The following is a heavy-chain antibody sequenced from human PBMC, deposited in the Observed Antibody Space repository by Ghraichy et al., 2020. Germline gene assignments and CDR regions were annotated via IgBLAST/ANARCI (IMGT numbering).Heavy chain of an antibody. D-gene: IGHD5-18*01. V-gene: IGHV4-59*01. J-gene: IGHJ4*02. Sequence: SETLSLTCTVSGGSISRYYWSWIRQPPGKGLEWIGYIYYSGSTNYNPSLKSRVTISVDTSKNQFSLKLNSVTAADTAVYYCAREDTYETPGALDYWGQGTLVTVSS. CDR2: IYYSGST. CDR1: GGSISRYY. CDR3: AREDTYETPGALDY.